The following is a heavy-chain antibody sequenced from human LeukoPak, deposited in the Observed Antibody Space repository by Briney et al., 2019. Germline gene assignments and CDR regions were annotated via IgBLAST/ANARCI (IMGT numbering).Heavy chain of an antibody. CDR2: ISYDGSNK. CDR1: GSTFSSYG. Sequence: PGRSLRLSCAASGSTFSSYGMHWVRQAPGKGLEWVAVISYDGSNKYYADSVKGRFTISRDNSKNTLYLQMNSLRAEDTAVYYCAKPPWAGVYQLPLDYWGQGTLVTVSS. J-gene: IGHJ4*02. D-gene: IGHD2-2*01. V-gene: IGHV3-30*18. CDR3: AKPPWAGVYQLPLDY.